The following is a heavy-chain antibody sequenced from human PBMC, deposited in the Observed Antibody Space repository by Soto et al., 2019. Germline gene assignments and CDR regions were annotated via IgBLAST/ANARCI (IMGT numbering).Heavy chain of an antibody. CDR1: GFTFSHYA. J-gene: IGHJ6*02. Sequence: EVQLLESGGGLVQPGGSLRLSCVASGFTFSHYALTWVRQAPGKGLEWVSTISNSAIDTSFADSVKGRFTISRDNSQNTLNLQMNSPRAEDPTIYHCAKEFFCSATSWQTLVEGYGLDVWGQGTTVTVSS. V-gene: IGHV3-23*01. D-gene: IGHD2-15*01. CDR2: ISNSAIDT. CDR3: AKEFFCSATSWQTLVEGYGLDV.